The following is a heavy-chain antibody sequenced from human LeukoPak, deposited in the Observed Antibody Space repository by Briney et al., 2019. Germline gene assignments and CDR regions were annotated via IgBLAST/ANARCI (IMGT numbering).Heavy chain of an antibody. CDR2: ISCYNGDT. Sequence: ASVKVSCMASGYTFNKHSISWVRQAPGQGLEWMGWISCYNGDTHYAQKFQGRVTMTTDTSTTTAYMELRSLRSDDTDLYYCARDPTNTSGRYAFFDYWGQGTLVTVSS. CDR1: GYTFNKHS. V-gene: IGHV1-18*01. D-gene: IGHD6-19*01. J-gene: IGHJ4*02. CDR3: ARDPTNTSGRYAFFDY.